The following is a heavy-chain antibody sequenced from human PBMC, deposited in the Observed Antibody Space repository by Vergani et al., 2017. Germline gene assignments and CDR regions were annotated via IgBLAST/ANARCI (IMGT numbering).Heavy chain of an antibody. CDR3: SGYSSSWSKADFDY. V-gene: IGHV3-53*01. CDR1: GFTVSSNY. Sequence: EVQLVESGGGLIQPGGSLRLSCAASGFTVSSNYMSWVRQAPGKGLEWVSVIYSGGSIYYADSVKGRFTISRDNSKNTLYLQMNSLRAEDTAVYYCSGYSSSWSKADFDYWGQGTLVTVSS. J-gene: IGHJ4*02. CDR2: IYSGGSI. D-gene: IGHD6-13*01.